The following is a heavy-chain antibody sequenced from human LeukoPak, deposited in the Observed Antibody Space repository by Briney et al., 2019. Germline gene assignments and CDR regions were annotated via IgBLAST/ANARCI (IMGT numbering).Heavy chain of an antibody. CDR3: ARGRLGRRYSSRPTNWFDP. D-gene: IGHD6-13*01. J-gene: IGHJ5*02. CDR2: IYHSGST. CDR1: GYSISSGYY. V-gene: IGHV4-38-2*02. Sequence: SETLSLTCTVSGYSISSGYYWGWVRQPPGKGLEWIGSIYHSGSTNYNPSLKSRVTISVDTSKNQFSLKLSSVTAADTAVYYCARGRLGRRYSSRPTNWFDPWGQGTLVTVSS.